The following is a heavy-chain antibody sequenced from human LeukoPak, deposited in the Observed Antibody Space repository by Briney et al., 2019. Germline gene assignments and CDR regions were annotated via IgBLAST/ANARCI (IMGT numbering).Heavy chain of an antibody. CDR3: AKGVVELYYYYGMDV. CDR2: ISWNSGSI. J-gene: IGHJ6*02. D-gene: IGHD2-21*01. V-gene: IGHV3-9*01. CDR1: GFTFDDYA. Sequence: PGRSLRLSCAASGFTFDDYAMHWVRQAPGKGLEWGSGISWNSGSIGYADSVKGRFTISRDNAKNSLYLQMNSLRAEDTALYYCAKGVVELYYYYGMDVWGQGTTVTVSS.